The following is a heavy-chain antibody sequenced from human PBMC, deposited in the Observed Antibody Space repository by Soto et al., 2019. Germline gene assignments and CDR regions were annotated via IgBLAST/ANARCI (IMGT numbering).Heavy chain of an antibody. CDR2: INHSGST. CDR3: ARVRRVAAAGKRYYYYSMDV. Sequence: SETLSLTCAVYGGSFSGYYWSWIRQPPGKGLEWIGEINHSGSTNYNPSLKSRVTISVDTSKNQFSLKLSSVTAADTAVYYCARVRRVAAAGKRYYYYSMDVWGQGTTVTVSS. CDR1: GGSFSGYY. D-gene: IGHD6-13*01. V-gene: IGHV4-34*01. J-gene: IGHJ6*02.